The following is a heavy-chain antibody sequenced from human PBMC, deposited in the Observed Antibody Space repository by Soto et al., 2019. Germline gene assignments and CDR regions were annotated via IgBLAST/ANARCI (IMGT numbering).Heavy chain of an antibody. CDR2: IYWDDDK. CDR1: GFSLGTYGVG. V-gene: IGHV2-5*02. Sequence: QITLNESGPTLVKPTQTLTLTCTFSGFSLGTYGVGVGWIRQPPGKALEWLALIYWDDDKRYSPSLKSRLTITKDISKRPVFLTLTNMDPVDTAIYCCAHRGGGIVDWYFDLWGRGTPVIVSS. CDR3: AHRGGGIVDWYFDL. J-gene: IGHJ2*01. D-gene: IGHD1-26*01.